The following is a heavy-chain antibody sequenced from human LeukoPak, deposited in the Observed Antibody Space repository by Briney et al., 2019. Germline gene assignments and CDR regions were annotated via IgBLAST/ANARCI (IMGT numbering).Heavy chain of an antibody. J-gene: IGHJ4*02. CDR1: GFTFSSYS. D-gene: IGHD3-22*01. V-gene: IGHV3-21*01. CDR2: ISSSSSYI. Sequence: TGGSLRLSCAASGFTFSSYSMNWVRQAPGKGLEWVSSISSSSSYIYYADSVKGRFTISRDNAKNSLYLQMNSLRAEDTAVYYCARVPPQSITMIVGAFDSGAQGPLVTVP. CDR3: ARVPPQSITMIVGAFDS.